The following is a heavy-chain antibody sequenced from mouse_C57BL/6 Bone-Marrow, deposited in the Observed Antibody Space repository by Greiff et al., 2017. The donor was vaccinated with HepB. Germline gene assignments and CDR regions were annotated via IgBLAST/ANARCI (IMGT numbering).Heavy chain of an antibody. Sequence: VKLQESGAELARPGASVKLSCKASGYTFTSYGISWVKQRTGQGLEWIGEIYPRSGNTYYNEKFKGKATLTADKSSSTAYMELRSLTSEDSAVYFCALNYFKGFAYWGQGTLVTVSA. CDR3: ALNYFKGFAY. J-gene: IGHJ3*01. D-gene: IGHD1-1*01. V-gene: IGHV1-81*01. CDR1: GYTFTSYG. CDR2: IYPRSGNT.